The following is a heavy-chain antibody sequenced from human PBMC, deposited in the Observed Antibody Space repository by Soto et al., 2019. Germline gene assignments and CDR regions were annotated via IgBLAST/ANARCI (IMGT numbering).Heavy chain of an antibody. CDR1: GFTFTTHW. CDR2: INGDGSQT. J-gene: IGHJ6*02. D-gene: IGHD4-4*01. Sequence: PGGSLRLSCAASGFTFTTHWMHWVRQVPGKGLVWVSRINGDGSQTTYADSVRGRLTISRDNSKNTLYLQMNSLRAEDTAVYYCARSRDGYSFYFYYGMDGWGQGTTVTVSS. CDR3: ARSRDGYSFYFYYGMDG. V-gene: IGHV3-74*01.